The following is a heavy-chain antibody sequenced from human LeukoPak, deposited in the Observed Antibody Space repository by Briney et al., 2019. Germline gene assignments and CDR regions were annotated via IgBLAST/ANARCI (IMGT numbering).Heavy chain of an antibody. CDR1: GGSISSSSYY. D-gene: IGHD1-26*01. CDR3: ARGRGGGSYWGAQRSDY. V-gene: IGHV4-39*07. J-gene: IGHJ4*02. CDR2: FYYSGST. Sequence: SETLSLTCTVSGGSISSSSYYWGWIRQPPGKGLEWIGSFYYSGSTYYNPSLKSRVTISLDTAKSQFSLKVRYVTAADTAVYYCARGRGGGSYWGAQRSDYWGQGTLVTVSS.